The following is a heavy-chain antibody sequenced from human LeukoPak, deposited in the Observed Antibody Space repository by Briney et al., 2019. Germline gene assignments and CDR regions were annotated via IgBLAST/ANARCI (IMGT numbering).Heavy chain of an antibody. CDR1: GFTFSSYW. Sequence: GGSLRLSCAASGFTFSSYWMHWVRQAPGKGLVWVSRINSDGSSTGYADSVKGRFTISRDNAKNTLYLQMNSLRAEDTAVYYCARVPAQHIVVVTHDAFDIWGQGTMVTVSS. D-gene: IGHD2-21*02. J-gene: IGHJ3*02. CDR3: ARVPAQHIVVVTHDAFDI. CDR2: INSDGSST. V-gene: IGHV3-74*01.